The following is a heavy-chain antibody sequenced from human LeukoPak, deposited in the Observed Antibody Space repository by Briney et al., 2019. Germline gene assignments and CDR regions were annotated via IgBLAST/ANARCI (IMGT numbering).Heavy chain of an antibody. CDR1: GGSISSSNYY. Sequence: SETLSLTCTVSGGSISSSNYYWGWIRQPPGKGLEWIGSIYYSGSTYYNPSLKSRVTISVDTSKNQFSLKLSSVTAADTAVYYCARGPGLAAAGTNWGQGTLVTVSS. D-gene: IGHD6-13*01. V-gene: IGHV4-39*07. CDR3: ARGPGLAAAGTN. CDR2: IYYSGST. J-gene: IGHJ4*02.